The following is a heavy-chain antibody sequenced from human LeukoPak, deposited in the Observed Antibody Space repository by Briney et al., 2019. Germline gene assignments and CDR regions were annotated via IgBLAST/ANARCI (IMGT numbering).Heavy chain of an antibody. CDR3: TTALDIVVVRAAVGENWFDP. Sequence: GGSLRLSCAASGFPFSDAWMSWVRQAPGKGLEWVGRIKSKTDGGTTDYAAPVKGRFTISRDDSKNTTYLQMNSLKTEDTAVYFCTTALDIVVVRAAVGENWFDPWGQGTLVTVSS. CDR2: IKSKTDGGTT. V-gene: IGHV3-15*01. J-gene: IGHJ5*02. D-gene: IGHD2-2*03. CDR1: GFPFSDAW.